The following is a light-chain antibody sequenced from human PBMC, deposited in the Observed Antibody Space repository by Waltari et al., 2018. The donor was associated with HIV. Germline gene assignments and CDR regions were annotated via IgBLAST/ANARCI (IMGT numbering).Light chain of an antibody. Sequence: DIQMTQSQSSLSASVGDRVTITCRANQSISSYLNWYQQKPGKAPKLLIYAASSLQSGVPSRFSGSGSGTDFTLTISSLQPEDFATYYCQQSYSTPRTFGQGTKVEIK. J-gene: IGKJ1*01. CDR1: QSISSY. V-gene: IGKV1-39*01. CDR2: AAS. CDR3: QQSYSTPRT.